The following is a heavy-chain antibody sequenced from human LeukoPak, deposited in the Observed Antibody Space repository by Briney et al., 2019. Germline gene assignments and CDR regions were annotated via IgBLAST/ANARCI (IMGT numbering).Heavy chain of an antibody. D-gene: IGHD6-6*01. CDR1: GFTFSTYI. CDR2: ISSSSDSI. V-gene: IGHV3-48*04. J-gene: IGHJ4*02. Sequence: GGSLRLSCAASGFTFSTYIMSWVRHAPGKGLECVSYISSSSDSIDYADSVRGRFTISRDNAKNSLYLQMNSLRAEDTALYYCARGVFSSSTFDYWGQGALVTVSS. CDR3: ARGVFSSSTFDY.